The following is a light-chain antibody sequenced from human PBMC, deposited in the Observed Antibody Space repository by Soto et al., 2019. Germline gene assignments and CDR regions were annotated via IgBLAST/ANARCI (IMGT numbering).Light chain of an antibody. CDR1: SSDVGGYHY. J-gene: IGLJ3*02. V-gene: IGLV2-14*01. CDR3: SSYTSSSTWV. CDR2: EVS. Sequence: QSVLTQPASVSGSPGQSITISCTGTSSDVGGYHYVSWYQQHPGKAPKVMIYEVSNRPSGVSNCFSGSKSGNSASLTISGLQAEDEADYYCSSYTSSSTWVFGGGTQLTVL.